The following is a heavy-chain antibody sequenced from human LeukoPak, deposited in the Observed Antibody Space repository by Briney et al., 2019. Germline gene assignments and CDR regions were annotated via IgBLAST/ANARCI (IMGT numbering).Heavy chain of an antibody. J-gene: IGHJ4*02. CDR1: GDSISSYY. D-gene: IGHD6-6*01. CDR2: IYYSGST. Sequence: PETLSLTCTVSGDSISSYYWSWIRQPPGKGPEGIGYIYYSGSTNYNPSLKSRVTMSVDTSKNQFSLKLSSVTAADTAVYYCARGLYSSSSPYWGQGTLVTVSS. V-gene: IGHV4-59*12. CDR3: ARGLYSSSSPY.